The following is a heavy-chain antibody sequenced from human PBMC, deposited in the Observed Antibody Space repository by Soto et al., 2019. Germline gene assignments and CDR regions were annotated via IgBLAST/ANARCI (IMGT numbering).Heavy chain of an antibody. D-gene: IGHD2-15*01. V-gene: IGHV3-30-3*01. CDR1: GFTFSTYT. J-gene: IGHJ4*02. CDR2: MSYDGREK. Sequence: QVQLVESGGGVVQPGRSLRLSCAASGFTFSTYTLHWVRQAPGKGLEWVALMSYDGREKYYADSVKGRFTISSDNSKNTLYLQMNSLSAEDTVLYYYRIELDFWGQGTLVTVSS. CDR3: RIELDF.